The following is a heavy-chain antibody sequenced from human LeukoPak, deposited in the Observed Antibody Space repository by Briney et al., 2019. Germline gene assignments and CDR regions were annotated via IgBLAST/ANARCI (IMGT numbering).Heavy chain of an antibody. J-gene: IGHJ5*02. V-gene: IGHV5-51*01. CDR3: ARRSYCSSTSCPLNWFDP. CDR1: GNTFTSNR. Sequence: GESLKISCKVSGNTFTSNRIGWVRQMPGKALEWMGIIYPGDSDTRYSPAFQGQVTISADKSISTAYLQWSSLKASDTAMYYCARRSYCSSTSCPLNWFDPWGQGTLVTVSS. D-gene: IGHD2-2*01. CDR2: IYPGDSDT.